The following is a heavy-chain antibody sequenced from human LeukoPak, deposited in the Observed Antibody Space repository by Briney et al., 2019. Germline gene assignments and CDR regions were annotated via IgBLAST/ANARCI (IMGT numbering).Heavy chain of an antibody. CDR1: GFTFSSYG. J-gene: IGHJ4*02. V-gene: IGHV3-30*18. D-gene: IGHD6-19*01. Sequence: GGSLRLSCAASGFTFSSYGMHWVRQAPGKGLEWVAVISYDGSNKYYADSVKGRFTISRDNSKNTLYLQMNSLRAEDTAVYYCAKDIGFYSSGSKWGQGTLVTVSS. CDR3: AKDIGFYSSGSK. CDR2: ISYDGSNK.